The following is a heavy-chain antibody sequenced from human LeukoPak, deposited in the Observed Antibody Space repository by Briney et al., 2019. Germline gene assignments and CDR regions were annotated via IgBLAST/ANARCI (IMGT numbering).Heavy chain of an antibody. J-gene: IGHJ4*02. V-gene: IGHV3-7*03. D-gene: IGHD3-10*01. CDR2: IKEDEGER. CDR3: AKGIRDPSYFDY. CDR1: GFTFSSYW. Sequence: TGGSLRLSCAASGFTFSSYWMNWVRQAPGRGLEWVANIKEDEGERYYVAAVKGRFTISRDNAKNSLYLQMNSLRAEDTALYYCAKGIRDPSYFDYWCQGTLVTVSS.